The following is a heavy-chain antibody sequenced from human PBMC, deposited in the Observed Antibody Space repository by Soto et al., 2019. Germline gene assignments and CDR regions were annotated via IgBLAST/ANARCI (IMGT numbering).Heavy chain of an antibody. CDR1: GYTFTSYG. J-gene: IGHJ4*02. V-gene: IGHV1-18*01. CDR3: ARIHSSGVYFDS. Sequence: ASVKVSCKASGYTFTSYGISWVRQAPGQGLEWMGWISAYNGNTNYAQKLQGRVTMTTDTSTSTAYMELRSLRSDDTAVNYCARIHSSGVYFDSWGQGTLVTLSS. D-gene: IGHD6-19*01. CDR2: ISAYNGNT.